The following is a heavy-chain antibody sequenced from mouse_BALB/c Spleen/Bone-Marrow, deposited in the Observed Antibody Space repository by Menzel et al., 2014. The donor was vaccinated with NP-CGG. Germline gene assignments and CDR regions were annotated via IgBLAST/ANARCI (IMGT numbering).Heavy chain of an antibody. Sequence: VQLQQSGAELVKPGASVKLSCTASGFNIKDTYMHWVKQRPEQGLEWIGRIDPANGNTKYDPKFQGKATITADTSSNTAYLQLSSLTSEDTAVYYCANYDYGSSYGFAYWGQGTLVTVSA. V-gene: IGHV14-3*02. CDR3: ANYDYGSSYGFAY. CDR1: GFNIKDTY. J-gene: IGHJ3*01. CDR2: IDPANGNT. D-gene: IGHD1-1*01.